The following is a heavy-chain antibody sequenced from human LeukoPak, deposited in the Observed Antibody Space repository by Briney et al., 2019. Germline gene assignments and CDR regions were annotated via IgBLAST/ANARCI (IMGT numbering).Heavy chain of an antibody. V-gene: IGHV3-30-3*01. CDR2: LAYDGDNK. D-gene: IGHD7-27*01. J-gene: IGHJ4*02. CDR3: ARDENWGSTHY. CDR1: GFTFNTYA. Sequence: GRSLRLSCAASGFTFNTYAMPWVRQAPGKGLEWVAVLAYDGDNKFYADSVRGRFTISRDNSKNTLYLQMNSLRAEDTAVYYCARDENWGSTHYWGQGTLVTVSS.